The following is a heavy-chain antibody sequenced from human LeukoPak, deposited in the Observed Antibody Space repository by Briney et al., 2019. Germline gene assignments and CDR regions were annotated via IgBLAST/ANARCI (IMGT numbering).Heavy chain of an antibody. CDR2: IKKDGSEK. Sequence: GGSLRLSCAASGFTFSSYWMSWVRQAPGKGLEWVANIKKDGSEKYYVDSVKGRFTISRDNAKTSLYLQMNSLRAEDTAVYYCARTRDYYDSSGYSYYFDYWGQGTLVTVSS. V-gene: IGHV3-7*01. D-gene: IGHD3-22*01. CDR1: GFTFSSYW. J-gene: IGHJ4*02. CDR3: ARTRDYYDSSGYSYYFDY.